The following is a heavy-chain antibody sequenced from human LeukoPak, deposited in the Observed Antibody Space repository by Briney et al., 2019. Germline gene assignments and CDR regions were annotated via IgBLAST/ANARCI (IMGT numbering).Heavy chain of an antibody. CDR2: IYHIRIS. CDR1: GGPISSDIYY. CDR3: ARHFSVGVKDAFDI. Sequence: KPSETLSLTCTVSGGPISSDIYYWGWIRQPPGKGLEWLRRIYHIRISYYIPSLRSRVTISVDTSKNQFSLKLTSATAADTAVYYCARHFSVGVKDAFDIWGQGTMVTVSS. D-gene: IGHD2-15*01. J-gene: IGHJ3*02. V-gene: IGHV4-39*01.